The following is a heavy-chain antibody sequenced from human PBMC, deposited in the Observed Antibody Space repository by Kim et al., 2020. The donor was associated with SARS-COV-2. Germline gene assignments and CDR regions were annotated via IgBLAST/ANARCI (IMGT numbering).Heavy chain of an antibody. CDR1: GGSISNYY. CDR3: ARHRGNSAFDI. CDR2: IYYSGST. Sequence: PSETLSLTCTVSGGSISNYYWSWIRQPPGKGLEWIGYIYYSGSTNYNPSLTSRVTISVDTSKNQFSLNLSSVTAADTAVYYCARHRGNSAFDIWGQGTMVTVSS. D-gene: IGHD1-26*01. V-gene: IGHV4-59*08. J-gene: IGHJ3*02.